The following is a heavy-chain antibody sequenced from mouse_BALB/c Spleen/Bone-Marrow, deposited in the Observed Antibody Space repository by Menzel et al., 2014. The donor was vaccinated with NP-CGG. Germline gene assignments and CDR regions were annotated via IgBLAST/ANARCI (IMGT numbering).Heavy chain of an antibody. CDR3: ASPSDGNPFAY. CDR2: IDPSDSET. CDR1: GYSFTSYW. D-gene: IGHD2-1*01. V-gene: IGHV1S126*01. Sequence: QAQLQQSAPQLVRPGASVKISCKASGYSFTSYWMHWVKQRPGQGLEWIGMIDPSDSETRLNQKFKDKATLTVDKSSSTAYMQLSSPTSEDSAVYYCASPSDGNPFAYWDQATLVDVSA. J-gene: IGHJ3*01.